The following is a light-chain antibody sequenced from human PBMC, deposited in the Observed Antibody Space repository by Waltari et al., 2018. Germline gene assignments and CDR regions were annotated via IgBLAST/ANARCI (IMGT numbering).Light chain of an antibody. CDR2: DVT. J-gene: IGLJ1*01. V-gene: IGLV2-11*01. CDR3: CSYADGNTYL. CDR1: NSDVGGYLY. Sequence: QSALTQPRSVSGSPGQSVTIPCTGTNSDVGGYLYVSWYQRRPGQAPKVLIYDVTYRASGVPNRFSGSKSGNTASLTISGLRPDDEADYFCCSYADGNTYLFGSGTYVTVL.